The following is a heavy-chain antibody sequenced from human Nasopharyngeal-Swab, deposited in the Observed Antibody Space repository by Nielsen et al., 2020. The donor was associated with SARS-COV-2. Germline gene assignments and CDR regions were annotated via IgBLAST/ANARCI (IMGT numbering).Heavy chain of an antibody. CDR2: ISSSSSYI. V-gene: IGHV3-21*01. J-gene: IGHJ4*02. D-gene: IGHD3-10*01. CDR3: ASNPAMVRAVKDY. Sequence: WIRQPPGKGLEWVSSISSSSSYIYYADSVKGRFTISRDNAKNSLYLRMNSLRAEDTAVYYCASNPAMVRAVKDYWGQGTLVTVSS.